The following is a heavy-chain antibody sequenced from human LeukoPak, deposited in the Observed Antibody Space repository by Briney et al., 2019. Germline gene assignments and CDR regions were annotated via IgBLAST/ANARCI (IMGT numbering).Heavy chain of an antibody. J-gene: IGHJ4*02. CDR1: GVSFSGYY. Sequence: SETLSLTCAVYGVSFSGYYWSWIRQPPGKGLEWIGEINHSGSTNYNPSLKSRVTISVDTSKNQFSLKLSSVTAADTAVYYCARGPKIAAAGNDDYWGQGTLVTVSS. CDR2: INHSGST. V-gene: IGHV4-34*01. D-gene: IGHD6-13*01. CDR3: ARGPKIAAAGNDDY.